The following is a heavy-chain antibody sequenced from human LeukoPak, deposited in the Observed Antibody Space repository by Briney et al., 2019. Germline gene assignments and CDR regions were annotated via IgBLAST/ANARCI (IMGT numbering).Heavy chain of an antibody. D-gene: IGHD4-23*01. CDR3: AREWSTTVVTPGGVFDY. CDR1: GGSISSGGYY. J-gene: IGHJ4*02. CDR2: IYHSGST. V-gene: IGHV4-30-2*01. Sequence: LQTLSLTCTVSGGSISSGGYYWSWLRQPPGKGLEWIGYIYHSGSTYYNPSLKSRVTISVDRSKNQFSLKLSSVTAADTAVYYCAREWSTTVVTPGGVFDYWGQGTLVTVSS.